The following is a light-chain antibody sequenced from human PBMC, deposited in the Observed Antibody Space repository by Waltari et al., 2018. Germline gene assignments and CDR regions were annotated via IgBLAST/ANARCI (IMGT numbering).Light chain of an antibody. J-gene: IGKJ1*01. CDR3: QQSYSTPRT. CDR2: AAS. V-gene: IGKV1-39*01. CDR1: QSISSY. Sequence: LQMTQSPSSLSASVGDRVTITFRASQSISSYLNWYQQKPGKAPKLLIYAASSLQSGVPSRFSGSGSGTDFTLIISSLQPEDFATYYCQQSYSTPRTFGQGTKVEVK.